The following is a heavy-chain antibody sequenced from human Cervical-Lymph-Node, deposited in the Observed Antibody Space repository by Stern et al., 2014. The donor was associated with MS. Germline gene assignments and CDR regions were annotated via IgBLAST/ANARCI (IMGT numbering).Heavy chain of an antibody. CDR1: GVSFSSVGNY. V-gene: IGHV4-31*11. D-gene: IGHD1-14*01. CDR2: KNYRGGT. Sequence: QVQLQESGPGLVKPSQTLSLTCAVSGVSFSSVGNYWSWIRQHPGKGLEWIGGKNYRGGTYSNPSLKSRVTISIDTSKNEFSLKLTSVTAADTAVYYCARTLTTEPLNDWYIDIWGRGTLVAVSS. CDR3: ARTLTTEPLNDWYIDI. J-gene: IGHJ2*01.